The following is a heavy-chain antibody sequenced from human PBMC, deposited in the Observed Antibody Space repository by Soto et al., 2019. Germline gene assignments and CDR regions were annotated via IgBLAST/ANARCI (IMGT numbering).Heavy chain of an antibody. CDR2: ITTGNKT. CDR1: GFTFSSYA. V-gene: IGHV3-23*01. Sequence: GGSLRLSCAASGFTFSSYAMSWVRQAPGKGLEWVSIITTGNKTDYADSVKGRFTISRDNSKNTLYLQMNYLRPEDTALYYCAKDPWLDPWGQGTRVTVSS. J-gene: IGHJ5*02. CDR3: AKDPWLDP.